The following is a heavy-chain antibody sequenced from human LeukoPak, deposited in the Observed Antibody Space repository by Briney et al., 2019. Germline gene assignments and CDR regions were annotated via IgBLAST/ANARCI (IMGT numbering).Heavy chain of an antibody. CDR3: ASTVTTSFGHYYYGMDV. V-gene: IGHV4-34*01. CDR1: GGSFSGYY. J-gene: IGHJ6*02. D-gene: IGHD4-17*01. CDR2: INHSGST. Sequence: PSETLSLTCAVYGGSFSGYYWSWIRQPPGKGLEWIGEINHSGSTNYNPSLKSRVTISVDTSKNQFSLKLSSVTAADTAVYYCASTVTTSFGHYYYGMDVWGQGTLVTVSS.